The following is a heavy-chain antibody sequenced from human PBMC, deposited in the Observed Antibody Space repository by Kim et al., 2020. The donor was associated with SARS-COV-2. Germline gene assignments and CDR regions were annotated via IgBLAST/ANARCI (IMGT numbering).Heavy chain of an antibody. J-gene: IGHJ4*02. Sequence: SETLSLTCTVSGGSISSYYWSWIRQPPGKGLAWIGYIYYSGSTNYNPSLTSRVTISVDTSKNQFSLKLSSVTAANTAVYYCARRVEGTGTTAFDYWGQGTLFTVSS. CDR2: IYYSGST. V-gene: IGHV4-59*13. D-gene: IGHD1-1*01. CDR3: ARRVEGTGTTAFDY. CDR1: GGSISSYY.